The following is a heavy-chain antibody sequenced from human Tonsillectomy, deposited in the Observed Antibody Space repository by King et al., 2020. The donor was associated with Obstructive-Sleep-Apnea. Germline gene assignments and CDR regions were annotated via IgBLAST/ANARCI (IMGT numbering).Heavy chain of an antibody. Sequence: QLVQSGAEVKRPGSSVKVSCKSSGGIFVSYSISWVRQAPGQGLEWMGVIIPVLNKTNYARSLQGRVTITADKSTSTAYMELSSLTSKDTAVYYCARAAGLNAFDMWGQGTMLTVSS. V-gene: IGHV1-69*10. J-gene: IGHJ3*02. CDR2: IIPVLNKT. D-gene: IGHD2-15*01. CDR1: GGIFVSYS. CDR3: ARAAGLNAFDM.